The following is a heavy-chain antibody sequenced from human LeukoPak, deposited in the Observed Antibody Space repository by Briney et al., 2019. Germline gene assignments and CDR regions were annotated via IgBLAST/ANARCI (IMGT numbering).Heavy chain of an antibody. CDR1: GGTFSSYA. Sequence: GASVKVSCKASGGTFSSYAISWVRQAPGQGLEGMGGIIPIFGTANYAQKFQGRVTITTDESTSTAYMELSSLRPEDTAVYYCARETLLEMATIPPAFDIWGQGTMVTVSS. CDR3: ARETLLEMATIPPAFDI. J-gene: IGHJ3*02. CDR2: IIPIFGTA. D-gene: IGHD5-24*01. V-gene: IGHV1-69*05.